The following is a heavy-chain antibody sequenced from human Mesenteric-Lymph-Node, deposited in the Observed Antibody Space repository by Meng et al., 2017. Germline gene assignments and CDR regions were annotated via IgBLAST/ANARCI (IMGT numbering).Heavy chain of an antibody. CDR3: ARRPTGIDY. J-gene: IGHJ4*02. D-gene: IGHD1-14*01. V-gene: IGHV4-34*12. Sequence: QVQLQQWGAGLLRPSEALSLTCAVDGGAISGAYGNWIRQPPGKGLEWIGEIINGGSTTYNPSLNSRVTISLDTSKNQISLQLSFVTAADTAVYYCARRPTGIDYWGQGTLVTVSS. CDR2: IINGGST. CDR1: GGAISGAY.